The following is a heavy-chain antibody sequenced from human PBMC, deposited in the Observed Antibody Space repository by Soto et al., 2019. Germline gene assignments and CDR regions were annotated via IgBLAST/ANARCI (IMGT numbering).Heavy chain of an antibody. D-gene: IGHD5-12*01. Sequence: SVKVSCKASGGTFSSYAISWVRQAPGQGLEWMGGIIPIFGTANYAQKFQGRVTITADESTSTAYMELSSLRSEDTAVYYCARRYMATIRHAFDIWGQGTMVTVSS. CDR2: IIPIFGTA. V-gene: IGHV1-69*13. CDR3: ARRYMATIRHAFDI. CDR1: GGTFSSYA. J-gene: IGHJ3*02.